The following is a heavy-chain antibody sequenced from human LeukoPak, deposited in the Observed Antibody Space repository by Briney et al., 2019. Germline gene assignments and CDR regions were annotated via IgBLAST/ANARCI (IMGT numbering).Heavy chain of an antibody. CDR2: VYSSGST. Sequence: SQTLSLTCTVSGGSISSYYWNWIRQPPGKGPEWIGYVYSSGSTNYNPSLKSRVTISVDTSKNQFSLKLNSVTAADTAVYYCARRMSHLYNFEYWGQGTLVTVSS. CDR1: GGSISSYY. CDR3: ARRMSHLYNFEY. D-gene: IGHD5-24*01. J-gene: IGHJ4*02. V-gene: IGHV4-59*08.